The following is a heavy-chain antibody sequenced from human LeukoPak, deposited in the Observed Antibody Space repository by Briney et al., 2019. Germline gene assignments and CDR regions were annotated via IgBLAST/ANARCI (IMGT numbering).Heavy chain of an antibody. Sequence: SQTLSLTCAISGDSVSTNSGGWNWIRQSPSRGLEWLGRTYDKSNWYNDYAVSVKSRITINPDTSKNQFSLQLNSVAPEDTAVYYGARGGFSKKLLGVFFRGPFNYGGQGPLAPVPS. J-gene: IGHJ4*02. CDR2: TYDKSNWYN. D-gene: IGHD3-16*01. CDR1: GDSVSTNSGG. V-gene: IGHV6-1*01. CDR3: ARGGFSKKLLGVFFRGPFNY.